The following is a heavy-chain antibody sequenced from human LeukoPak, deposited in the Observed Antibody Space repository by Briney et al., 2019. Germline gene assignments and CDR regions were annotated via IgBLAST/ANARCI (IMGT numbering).Heavy chain of an antibody. J-gene: IGHJ4*02. Sequence: QPGGSLRLSCAASGFTFSSYGMHWVRQAPGKGLEWVAVVWYDGSNQYYADSVKGRFTISRDNSKNRVYLQMNSLRAEDTAVYYCARDLMELERPIYYFDYWGQGTLVTVSS. D-gene: IGHD1-1*01. CDR2: VWYDGSNQ. V-gene: IGHV3-33*08. CDR1: GFTFSSYG. CDR3: ARDLMELERPIYYFDY.